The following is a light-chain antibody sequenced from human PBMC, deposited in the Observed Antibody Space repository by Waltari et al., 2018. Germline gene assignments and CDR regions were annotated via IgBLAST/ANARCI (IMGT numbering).Light chain of an antibody. V-gene: IGLV2-14*03. CDR3: TSYISSSTRYV. CDR2: DVS. J-gene: IGLJ1*01. CDR1: SISVGGYHS. Sequence: QSALTQPSSVSGSPGQSITISCIGPSISVGGYHSVSGYQQHPGKARKLMIYDVSYRPSGVSNRFSGSKSGNTASLTISGLRSEDEADYYCTSYISSSTRYVFGAGTKVTVL.